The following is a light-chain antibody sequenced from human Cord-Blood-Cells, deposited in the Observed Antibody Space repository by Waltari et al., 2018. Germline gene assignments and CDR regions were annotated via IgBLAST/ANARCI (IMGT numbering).Light chain of an antibody. J-gene: IGKJ2*01. CDR2: AAS. CDR1: QSLSSY. CDR3: QQSYSTPYT. V-gene: IGKV1-39*01. Sequence: DIQMTQSPSSLSASVGDRVTITCRASQSLSSYLNWYQQKPGKSPTLLIYAASSLQSGVPARFSGSGSGTDFTLTISSLQPEDFGTYYCQQSYSTPYTFGQGTKLEIK.